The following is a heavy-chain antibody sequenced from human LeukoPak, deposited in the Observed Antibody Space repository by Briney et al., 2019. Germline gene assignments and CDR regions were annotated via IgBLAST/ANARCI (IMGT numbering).Heavy chain of an antibody. CDR1: GFTFSSYW. Sequence: GGSLRLSCAASGFTFSSYWMHWVRQAPGKRLVWVSRIDSDGSSTNYADSVKGRFTISRDNAKNTLYLQMNSLRAEDTAVYYCARGLTMGHFGGQGTLVTVSS. CDR2: IDSDGSST. V-gene: IGHV3-74*01. CDR3: ARGLTMGHF. J-gene: IGHJ4*02. D-gene: IGHD4/OR15-4a*01.